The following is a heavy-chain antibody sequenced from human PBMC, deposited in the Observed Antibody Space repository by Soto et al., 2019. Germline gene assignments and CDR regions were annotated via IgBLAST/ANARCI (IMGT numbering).Heavy chain of an antibody. Sequence: GGSLRLSCAASGFTFSSYAMSWVRQAPGKGLEWVSAISGSGGSTYYADSVKGRFTISRDNSKNTLYLQMNRLRAEDTAVYYCAKGTVPAAIRRDYFDYWGQGTLVTVSS. J-gene: IGHJ4*02. D-gene: IGHD2-2*02. CDR3: AKGTVPAAIRRDYFDY. CDR2: ISGSGGST. CDR1: GFTFSSYA. V-gene: IGHV3-23*01.